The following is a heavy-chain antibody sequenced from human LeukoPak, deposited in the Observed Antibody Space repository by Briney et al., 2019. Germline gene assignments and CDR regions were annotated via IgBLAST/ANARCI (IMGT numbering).Heavy chain of an antibody. Sequence: PSEALSLTCTVSGDSVNSFYYWGWIRQPPGKGLEWIASVYYNGRTYTNPSLKSRVTISVDTSKNHFSLKLDSVTAADTAVYYCARKGSRGWPHFDHWGQGPLVPVSS. CDR3: ARKGSRGWPHFDH. D-gene: IGHD6-19*01. CDR2: VYYNGRT. V-gene: IGHV4-39*02. J-gene: IGHJ4*02. CDR1: GDSVNSFYY.